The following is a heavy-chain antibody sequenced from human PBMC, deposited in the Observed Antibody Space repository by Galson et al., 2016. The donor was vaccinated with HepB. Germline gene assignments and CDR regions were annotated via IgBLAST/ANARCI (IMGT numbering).Heavy chain of an antibody. CDR1: GFTFISYA. CDR2: ISYDGSNN. V-gene: IGHV3-30-3*01. CDR3: ARDSEQWLGSFDY. Sequence: SLRLSCAASGFTFISYAMHWVRQAPGKGLEWVAVISYDGSNNYYADSVKGRFTISRDYSKNTLYLQMNSLRAEDTAVYYCARDSEQWLGSFDYWGRGTLVTVSS. D-gene: IGHD6-19*01. J-gene: IGHJ4*02.